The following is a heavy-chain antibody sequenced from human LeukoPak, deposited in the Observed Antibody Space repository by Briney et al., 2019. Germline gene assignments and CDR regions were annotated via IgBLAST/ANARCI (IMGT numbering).Heavy chain of an antibody. D-gene: IGHD3-10*01. J-gene: IGHJ4*02. V-gene: IGHV4-34*01. Sequence: SETLSLTCAVYGGSFSGYYWSWIRQPPGKGLEWIGEINHSGSTNYNPSLKSRVTISVDTSKNQFSLKLSSVTAADTAVYYCARANGSGSPSFDYWGQGTLVTVSS. CDR2: INHSGST. CDR1: GGSFSGYY. CDR3: ARANGSGSPSFDY.